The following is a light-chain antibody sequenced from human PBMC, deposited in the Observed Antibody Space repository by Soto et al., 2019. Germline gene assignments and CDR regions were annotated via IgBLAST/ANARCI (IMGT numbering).Light chain of an antibody. CDR2: DNN. Sequence: QSVLTQPPSVSAAPGQKVTIPCSGSSSNIGNNYVSWYQQLPGTAPKLLIYDNNERPSGIPDRFSGSKSGTSATLGITGLQTGDEADYYCGTWDSSLSSVVFGGGTQLTVL. J-gene: IGLJ2*01. CDR1: SSNIGNNY. CDR3: GTWDSSLSSVV. V-gene: IGLV1-51*01.